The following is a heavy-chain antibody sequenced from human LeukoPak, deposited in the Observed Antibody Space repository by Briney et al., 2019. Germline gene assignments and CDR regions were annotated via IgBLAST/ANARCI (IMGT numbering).Heavy chain of an antibody. Sequence: SETLSLTCTVSGGSISSSSYYWGWIRQSPGKGLEWIGSIYYSGSTYYNPSLKSRVTISVDTSKNQFSLKVSSVTAAETAVYYCARPALGAFDIWGQGTMVTVPS. D-gene: IGHD2-15*01. J-gene: IGHJ3*02. CDR1: GGSISSSSYY. V-gene: IGHV4-39*01. CDR2: IYYSGST. CDR3: ARPALGAFDI.